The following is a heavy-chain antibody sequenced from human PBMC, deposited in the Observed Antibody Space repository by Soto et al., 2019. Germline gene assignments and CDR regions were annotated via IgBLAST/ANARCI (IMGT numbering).Heavy chain of an antibody. V-gene: IGHV3-74*01. Sequence: EVQLVESGGGLVQPGGSLRLSCEVSGFIFSSYWMHWVRQVPGKGLVWVSRTNEDGSITNYADSVRGRFTISRDNAKNTLYMEMNGLGVEDTAVYYCTRDMGGGGGYWGQGTLVTVSS. CDR3: TRDMGGGGGY. D-gene: IGHD2-15*01. CDR1: GFIFSSYW. J-gene: IGHJ4*02. CDR2: TNEDGSIT.